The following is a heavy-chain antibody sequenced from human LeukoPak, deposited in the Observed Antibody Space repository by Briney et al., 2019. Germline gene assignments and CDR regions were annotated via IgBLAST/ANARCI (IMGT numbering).Heavy chain of an antibody. D-gene: IGHD3-10*01. V-gene: IGHV3-15*01. Sequence: GGSLRLSCAASGFTFRNAWMSWVRQAPGKGLEWVGRIKNNGDGGTTDYAAPVKGRFTISRDDSKDTLFLQMNSLKTEDTGVYYCTTHGTGYYGIDVWGKGTTVTVSS. CDR2: IKNNGDGGTT. J-gene: IGHJ6*04. CDR3: TTHGTGYYGIDV. CDR1: GFTFRNAW.